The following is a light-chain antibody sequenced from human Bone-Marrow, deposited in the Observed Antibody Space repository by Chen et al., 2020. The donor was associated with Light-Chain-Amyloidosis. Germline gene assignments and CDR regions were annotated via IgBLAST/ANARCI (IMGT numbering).Light chain of an antibody. Sequence: SYVLTHPSSVSAAPGQTDTTACGGNNIGSTSVHWYQQTPGQAPLLVVYDDSDRPPGIPERLSGSNSGNTATLTISRVEAGDEADYYCQVWDRSSDRPVFGGGTKLTVL. CDR1: NIGSTS. CDR2: DDS. J-gene: IGLJ3*02. CDR3: QVWDRSSDRPV. V-gene: IGLV3-21*02.